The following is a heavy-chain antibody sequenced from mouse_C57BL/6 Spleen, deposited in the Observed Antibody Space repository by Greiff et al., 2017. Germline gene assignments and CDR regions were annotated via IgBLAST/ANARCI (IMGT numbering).Heavy chain of an antibody. CDR3: ARGAQATSFAY. CDR2: IDPSDSYT. J-gene: IGHJ3*01. CDR1: GYTFTSYW. Sequence: QVQLQQPGAELVKPGASVKLSCKASGYTFTSYWMQWVKQRPGQGLEWIGEIDPSDSYTNYNQKFKGKATLTVDTSSSTAYMQLSSLTSEDSAGYYCARGAQATSFAYWGQGTLVTVSA. D-gene: IGHD3-2*02. V-gene: IGHV1-50*01.